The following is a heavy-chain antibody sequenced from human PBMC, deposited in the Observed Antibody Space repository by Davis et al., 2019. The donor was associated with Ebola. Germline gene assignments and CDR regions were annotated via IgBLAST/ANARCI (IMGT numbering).Heavy chain of an antibody. D-gene: IGHD2-21*01. V-gene: IGHV4-59*13. CDR1: GGSLRGDY. Sequence: PSETLSLTCSVSGGSLRGDYWSWIRQSPEKGLEWMGYIFYSGSTKYNPSLNSRVTFSVDTSKNQFSLTLNSVSAADSAVYYCARVGCGDGCYSGGSFDYWGQGILVTVSS. J-gene: IGHJ4*02. CDR3: ARVGCGDGCYSGGSFDY. CDR2: IFYSGST.